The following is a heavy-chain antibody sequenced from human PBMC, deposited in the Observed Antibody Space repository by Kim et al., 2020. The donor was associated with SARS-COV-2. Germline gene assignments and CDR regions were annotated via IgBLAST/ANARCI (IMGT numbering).Heavy chain of an antibody. CDR1: GGSISSSNW. D-gene: IGHD6-13*01. CDR3: ARDPLLRPNYSSSWYAPRRDGMDV. Sequence: SETLSLTCAVSGGSISSSNWWSWVRQPPGKGLEWIGEIYHSGSTNYNPSLKSRVTISVDKSKNQFSLKLSSVTAADTAVYYCARDPLLRPNYSSSWYAPRRDGMDVWGQGTTVTVSS. V-gene: IGHV4-4*02. CDR2: IYHSGST. J-gene: IGHJ6*02.